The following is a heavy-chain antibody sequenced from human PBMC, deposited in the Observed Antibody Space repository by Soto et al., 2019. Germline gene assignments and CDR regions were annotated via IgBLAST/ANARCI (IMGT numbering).Heavy chain of an antibody. CDR1: GFTFNSHA. CDR3: ARAPPPQRGFHQASHGFDV. Sequence: PGGSLRLSCAASGFTFNSHAMSWVRQAPGMGLEWISTISASGGTTFYADFVKGRFTISRDKSKNTLYLQINSLRVEDTAVYYCARAPPPQRGFHQASHGFDVWGQGTTVTVSS. D-gene: IGHD3-10*01. V-gene: IGHV3-23*01. J-gene: IGHJ6*02. CDR2: ISASGGTT.